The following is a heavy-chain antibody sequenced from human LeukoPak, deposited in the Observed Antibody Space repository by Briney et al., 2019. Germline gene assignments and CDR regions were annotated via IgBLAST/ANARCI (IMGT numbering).Heavy chain of an antibody. CDR3: ARAGYQLPIRY. D-gene: IGHD2-2*01. CDR1: GGSISSSSYY. Sequence: PSETLSLTCTVSGGSISSSSYYWGWIRQPPGKGLEWIGSIYYSGSTYYNPSLKSRVTISVDTSKNQFSLKLSSVTAADTAVYYCARAGYQLPIRYWGQGTLVTVSS. V-gene: IGHV4-39*07. CDR2: IYYSGST. J-gene: IGHJ4*02.